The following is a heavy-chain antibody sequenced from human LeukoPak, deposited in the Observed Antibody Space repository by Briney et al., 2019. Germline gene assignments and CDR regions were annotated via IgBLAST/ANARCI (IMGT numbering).Heavy chain of an antibody. D-gene: IGHD6-6*01. CDR3: ARDVANKYSSSPYYYYYGMDV. J-gene: IGHJ6*02. V-gene: IGHV1-18*01. Sequence: ASVKVSCKASGYTFTSYGISWVRQAPGQGLEWMGWISAYNGNTNYAQKLQGRVTMTTDTSTSTAYMELRSLRSDDTAVYYCARDVANKYSSSPYYYYYGMDVWGQGTTVTVSS. CDR1: GYTFTSYG. CDR2: ISAYNGNT.